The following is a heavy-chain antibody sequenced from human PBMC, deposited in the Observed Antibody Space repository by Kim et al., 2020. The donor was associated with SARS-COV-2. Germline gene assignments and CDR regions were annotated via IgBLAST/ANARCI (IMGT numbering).Heavy chain of an antibody. CDR3: SRGGLVVINQANYFDY. CDR2: IYTSGST. Sequence: SETLSLTCTASGGSISSYYWSWIRQPAGKGLEWIGRIYTSGSTNYNPSLKSRVTMSVDTSKNHFSLKLSSVTAADTAVYYCSRGGLVVINQANYFDYWG. V-gene: IGHV4-4*07. CDR1: GGSISSYY. J-gene: IGHJ4*01. D-gene: IGHD3-22*01.